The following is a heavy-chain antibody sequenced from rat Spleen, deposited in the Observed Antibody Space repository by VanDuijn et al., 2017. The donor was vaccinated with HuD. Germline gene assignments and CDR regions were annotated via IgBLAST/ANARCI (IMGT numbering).Heavy chain of an antibody. CDR2: IWNTGGT. D-gene: IGHD2-3*01. Sequence: QVQLKESGPGLVQPSQTLSLTCTVAGFSLTSYNVHWVRQPPGKGLEWMGIIWNTGGTRYNSALKSRLSISKDNSESQVFLKMNKLQTEDTTSYYCARDGYTLFDYWGQGVMVTVSS. CDR1: GFSLTSYN. CDR3: ARDGYTLFDY. J-gene: IGHJ2*01. V-gene: IGHV2-41*01.